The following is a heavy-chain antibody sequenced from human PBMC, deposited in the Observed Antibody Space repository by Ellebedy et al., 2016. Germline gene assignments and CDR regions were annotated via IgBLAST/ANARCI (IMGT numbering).Heavy chain of an antibody. J-gene: IGHJ5*01. CDR1: GDSVTNYF. CDR3: ARRSDWFDS. CDR2: VSHSGST. Sequence: SETLSLTCTVSGDSVTNYFWTWVRQPPGKGLEWIGHVSHSGSTDYNSSLKSRITISEDASKNQFSLKVRSVTQADTAVYYCARRSDWFDSWGQGLPVTVSS. V-gene: IGHV4-59*02.